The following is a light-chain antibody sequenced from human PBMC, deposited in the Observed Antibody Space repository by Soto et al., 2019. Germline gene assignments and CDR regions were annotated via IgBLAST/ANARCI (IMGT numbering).Light chain of an antibody. CDR2: DAS. V-gene: IGKV3-11*01. Sequence: EIVLTQSPATLSLSPGERSTLSCRASQSVKTFLVWYQQRPGQAPRLLTYDASHRAAGIPARFSGSGFGTDFTLTISSLEPEDAAVYYCQQRSNWPPITFGQGTRLEIK. CDR1: QSVKTF. CDR3: QQRSNWPPIT. J-gene: IGKJ5*01.